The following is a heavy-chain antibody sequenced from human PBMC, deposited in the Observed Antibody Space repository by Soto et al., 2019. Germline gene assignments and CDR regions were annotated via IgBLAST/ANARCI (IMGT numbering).Heavy chain of an antibody. D-gene: IGHD3-10*01. CDR2: VSSRGRNT. Sequence: EVQLLESGGGLVQPGGSLRLSCAASGFTFDNYAMSWVRQAPGKGLEWVSHVSSRGRNTSYADSVKGRFTISRDNSKNTMFLQMNSLRADDTAVYYCAKDIYYVSGSYYNEWGQGILVSVSS. CDR1: GFTFDNYA. V-gene: IGHV3-23*01. CDR3: AKDIYYVSGSYYNE. J-gene: IGHJ4*02.